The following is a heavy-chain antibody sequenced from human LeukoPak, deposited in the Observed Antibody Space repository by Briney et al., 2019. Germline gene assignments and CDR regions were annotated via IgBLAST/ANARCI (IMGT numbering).Heavy chain of an antibody. CDR2: IYPGDSDT. D-gene: IGHD2-15*01. V-gene: IGHV5-51*01. Sequence: GESLKISCKGSGYSFTSYWIGWVRQMPGKGLEWMGIIYPGDSDTTYSPSFQGQVTTSADKSISTAYLQWSSLKASDTAMYYCARSAGCSGGSCYTPKDYYYYAMDVWGQGTTVTVSS. J-gene: IGHJ6*02. CDR3: ARSAGCSGGSCYTPKDYYYYAMDV. CDR1: GYSFTSYW.